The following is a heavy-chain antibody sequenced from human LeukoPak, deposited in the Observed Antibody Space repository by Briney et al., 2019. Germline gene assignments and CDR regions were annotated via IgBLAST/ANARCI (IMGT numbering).Heavy chain of an antibody. Sequence: QAGRSLRLSCAASGFTFSSFAMHWVRRAPGKGLEWVAVISYDGSKKYYADSVKGRFTISRDNSKNTLYLQMNSLRAEDTAVYYCARDPTFDYWGQGTLVTVSS. J-gene: IGHJ4*02. CDR3: ARDPTFDY. V-gene: IGHV3-30*01. CDR2: ISYDGSKK. CDR1: GFTFSSFA.